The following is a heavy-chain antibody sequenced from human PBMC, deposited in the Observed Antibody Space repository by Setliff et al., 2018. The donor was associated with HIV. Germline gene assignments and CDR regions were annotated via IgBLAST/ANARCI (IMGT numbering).Heavy chain of an antibody. Sequence: PSETLSLTCTVSGGSISSGSYYWSWIRQPAGKGLEWIGHIYTRGSTNYNPSLKSRVTISVDTSKNQFSLKLSSVTAADTAVYYCARAGAATRKAFDIWGQGTMVTVSS. CDR3: ARAGAATRKAFDI. J-gene: IGHJ3*02. D-gene: IGHD1-26*01. CDR2: IYTRGST. V-gene: IGHV4-61*09. CDR1: GGSISSGSYY.